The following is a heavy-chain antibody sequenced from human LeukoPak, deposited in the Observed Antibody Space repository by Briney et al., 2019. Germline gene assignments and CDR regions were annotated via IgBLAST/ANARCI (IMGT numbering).Heavy chain of an antibody. CDR3: ARKHCSGGTCYPGDYYGMDV. V-gene: IGHV3-48*03. J-gene: IGHJ6*02. CDR2: ISSSGSTI. D-gene: IGHD2-15*01. CDR1: GFTFSYYE. Sequence: GGSLRLSCAASGFTFSYYEMTWVRQAPGKGLEWVSYISSSGSTIYYADSVRGRFTISRDNAKNSLFLQMNSLRAEDTAVYYCARKHCSGGTCYPGDYYGMDVWGQGTTVTVSS.